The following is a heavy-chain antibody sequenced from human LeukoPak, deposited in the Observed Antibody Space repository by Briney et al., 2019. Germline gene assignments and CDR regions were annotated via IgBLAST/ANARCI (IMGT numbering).Heavy chain of an antibody. Sequence: GESLKISCKGSGYSFTSYWIAWVRQMPGKGLEWMGIIYPGDSYTGYSPSFQGQVTISVDKSITTAYLQWSSLKASDTAIYYCARVNRGSGGYYLDYWGQGTLVTVSS. J-gene: IGHJ4*02. CDR2: IYPGDSYT. CDR1: GYSFTSYW. D-gene: IGHD3-22*01. V-gene: IGHV5-51*01. CDR3: ARVNRGSGGYYLDY.